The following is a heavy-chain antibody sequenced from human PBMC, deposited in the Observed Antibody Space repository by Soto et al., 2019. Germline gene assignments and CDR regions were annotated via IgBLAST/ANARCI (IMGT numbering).Heavy chain of an antibody. CDR2: ISYDGSNK. CDR3: AREYSSSATHHKFYYYYYYGMDV. D-gene: IGHD6-6*01. Sequence: PGGSLRLSCAASGFTFSSYGMHWVRQAPGKGLEWVAVISYDGSNKYYADSVKGRFTISRDNSKNTLYLQMNSLRAEDTAVYYCAREYSSSATHHKFYYYYYYGMDVWGQGTTVTVSS. V-gene: IGHV3-30*03. CDR1: GFTFSSYG. J-gene: IGHJ6*02.